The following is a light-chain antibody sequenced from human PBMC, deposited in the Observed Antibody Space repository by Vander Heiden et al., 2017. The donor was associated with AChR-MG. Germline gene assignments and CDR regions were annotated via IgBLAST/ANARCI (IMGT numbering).Light chain of an antibody. V-gene: IGKV3-20*01. CDR2: GAS. J-gene: IGKJ1*01. CDR3: HQYGSSPRT. Sequence: IVLTQSPGTLSLSPGETVTLSCRASQIISSNYLAWYQHRPGQAPTLLIDGASIRATGIPARFSGSGSGTDFTLTISRLESEDFAVYYCHQYGSSPRTFGQGTRVEI. CDR1: QIISSNY.